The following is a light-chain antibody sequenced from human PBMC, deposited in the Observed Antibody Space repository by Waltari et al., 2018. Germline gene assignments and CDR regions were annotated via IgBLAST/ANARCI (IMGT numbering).Light chain of an antibody. V-gene: IGKV3-20*01. CDR1: QTINSKN. J-gene: IGKJ1*01. CDR3: QQYGASPPWT. Sequence: EVVLTQSPDTLSLSPGDRATLSCRASQTINSKNLAWYQQKPGQAPRLLLFGASNRATGIPDRFTGTGSGTDFSLTISRLEPEDFAVYYCQQYGASPPWTFGQGTKVEIK. CDR2: GAS.